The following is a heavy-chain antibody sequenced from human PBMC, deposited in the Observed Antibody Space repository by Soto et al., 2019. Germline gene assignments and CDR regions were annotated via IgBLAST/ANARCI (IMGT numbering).Heavy chain of an antibody. D-gene: IGHD5-18*01. CDR3: ARDLKGYSYGSTEGYFQH. CDR1: GYTFTSYG. V-gene: IGHV1-18*01. J-gene: IGHJ1*01. CDR2: ISAYNGNT. Sequence: GASVKVSCKASGYTFTSYGISWVRQAPGQGLEWMGWISAYNGNTNYAQKLQGRVTMTTDTSTSTAYMELRSLRSDDTAVYYCARDLKGYSYGSTEGYFQHWCQGTLVTVSS.